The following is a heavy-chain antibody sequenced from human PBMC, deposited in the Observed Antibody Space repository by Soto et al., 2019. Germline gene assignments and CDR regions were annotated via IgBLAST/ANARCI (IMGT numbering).Heavy chain of an antibody. CDR1: GVSISSSSYY. Sequence: SETLSLTCTFSGVSISSSSYYWGWIRQPPGKGLEWIGSIYYSGSTYYNPSLKSRVTISVDTSKNQFSLKLSSVTAADTAVYYCARPYGSGSYYTLWFDYWGQGTLVT. D-gene: IGHD3-10*01. CDR3: ARPYGSGSYYTLWFDY. J-gene: IGHJ4*02. V-gene: IGHV4-39*01. CDR2: IYYSGST.